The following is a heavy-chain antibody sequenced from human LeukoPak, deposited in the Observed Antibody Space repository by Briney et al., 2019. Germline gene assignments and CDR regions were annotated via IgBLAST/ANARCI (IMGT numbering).Heavy chain of an antibody. CDR2: INHSGST. D-gene: IGHD3-22*01. CDR1: GGAFSGYY. CDR3: ARGDSSGYSPY. Sequence: SETLSLTCAVYGGAFSGYYWSWIRQPPGKGLEWIGEINHSGSTNYNPSLKSRVTISVDTSKSQFSLKLSSVTAADTAVYYCARGDSSGYSPYWGQGTLVTVSS. V-gene: IGHV4-34*01. J-gene: IGHJ4*02.